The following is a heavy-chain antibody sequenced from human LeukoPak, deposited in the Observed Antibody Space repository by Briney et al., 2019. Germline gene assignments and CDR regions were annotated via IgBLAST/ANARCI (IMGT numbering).Heavy chain of an antibody. Sequence: GGSLRLSCAASGFTFSSYAMSWVRQAPGKGLEWVSAISGSGGSTYYADSVKGRSTISRDNSKNTLYLQMNSLRAEDTAVYYCAKGGAIFGVVSAYFDYWGQGTLVTVSS. CDR3: AKGGAIFGVVSAYFDY. CDR2: ISGSGGST. CDR1: GFTFSSYA. J-gene: IGHJ4*02. D-gene: IGHD3-3*01. V-gene: IGHV3-23*01.